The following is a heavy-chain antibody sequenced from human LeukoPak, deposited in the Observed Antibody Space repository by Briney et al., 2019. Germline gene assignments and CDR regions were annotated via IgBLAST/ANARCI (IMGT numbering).Heavy chain of an antibody. CDR2: ISSSSSYM. J-gene: IGHJ4*02. CDR3: AREGLYNYGYVYGY. Sequence: GGSLRLSCAASGFTFSSYSMHWVRQSPGKGLEWVSSISSSSSYMYYTDSLKGRFTISRDNAKKSLYLQMNSLRAEDTAVYFCAREGLYNYGYVYGYWGQGTLVTVSS. CDR1: GFTFSSYS. D-gene: IGHD5-18*01. V-gene: IGHV3-21*01.